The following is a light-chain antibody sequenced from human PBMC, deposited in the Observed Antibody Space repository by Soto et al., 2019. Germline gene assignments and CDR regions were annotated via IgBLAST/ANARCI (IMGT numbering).Light chain of an antibody. CDR1: SSDIGGYKY. V-gene: IGLV2-14*01. CDR3: TSYTSTNTLV. J-gene: IGLJ2*01. CDR2: EVS. Sequence: QSVLTQPASVSGSPGQSITISCTGTSSDIGGYKYVSWYQQHPGKAPKLIIYEVSNWPSGVSLRFSGSKSGTTASLTISGLLPEDADDYYHTSYTSTNTLVFGGGTKVTVL.